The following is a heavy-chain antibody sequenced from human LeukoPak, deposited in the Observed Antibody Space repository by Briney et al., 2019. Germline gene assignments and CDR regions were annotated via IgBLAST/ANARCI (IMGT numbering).Heavy chain of an antibody. V-gene: IGHV1-18*01. CDR1: GYTLTELS. Sequence: ASVKVSCKVSGYTLTELSMHWVRQAPGKGLEWMGWISAYNGNTNYAQKLQGRVTMTTDTSTSTAYMELRSLRSDDTAVYYCAKGEKAGLLDYWGQGTLVTVSS. D-gene: IGHD6-13*01. CDR3: AKGEKAGLLDY. J-gene: IGHJ4*02. CDR2: ISAYNGNT.